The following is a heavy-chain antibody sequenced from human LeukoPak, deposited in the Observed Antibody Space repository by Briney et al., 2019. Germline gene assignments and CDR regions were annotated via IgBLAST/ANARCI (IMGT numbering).Heavy chain of an antibody. CDR3: AKAFAFVGANFFDY. J-gene: IGHJ4*02. V-gene: IGHV3-23*01. Sequence: GGSLRLSCAASGFTFSSYAMSWVRQAPGKGLEWVSAIGDTTYYADSVEGRFTISRDNSKNTLYLQMNSLRAEDAAIYYCAKAFAFVGANFFDYWGQGTLVTVSS. CDR1: GFTFSSYA. CDR2: IGDTT. D-gene: IGHD1-26*01.